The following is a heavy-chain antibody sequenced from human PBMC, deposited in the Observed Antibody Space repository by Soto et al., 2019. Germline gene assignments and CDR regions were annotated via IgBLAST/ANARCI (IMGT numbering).Heavy chain of an antibody. Sequence: PSETLSLTCSVSGGSISSYYWSWVRQPPGKGLEWIGYIYYSGSTNYNPSLKSRVTISVDTSKNQFSLKLSSVTAADTAVYYCAREWWYSSPSGAFDIWGQGTMVTVSS. CDR1: GGSISSYY. CDR2: IYYSGST. V-gene: IGHV4-59*01. CDR3: AREWWYSSPSGAFDI. J-gene: IGHJ3*02. D-gene: IGHD6-6*01.